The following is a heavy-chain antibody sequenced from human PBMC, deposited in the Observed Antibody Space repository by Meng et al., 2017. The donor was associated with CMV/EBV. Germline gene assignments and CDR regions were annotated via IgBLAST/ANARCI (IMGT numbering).Heavy chain of an antibody. Sequence: GGSLRLSCAASGFTFSSYSMNWVRQAPGKGLEWVSSISSSSSYIYYADSVKGRFTISRDNAKNSLYLQMNSLRAVDTATYYCAHSWYGFGPNWLDPWGQGTLVTVSS. CDR2: ISSSSSYI. J-gene: IGHJ5*02. V-gene: IGHV3-21*03. CDR1: GFTFSSYS. CDR3: AHSWYGFGPNWLDP. D-gene: IGHD6-13*01.